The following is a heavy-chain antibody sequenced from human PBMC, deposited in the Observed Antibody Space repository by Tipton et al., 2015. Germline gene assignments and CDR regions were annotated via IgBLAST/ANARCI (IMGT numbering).Heavy chain of an antibody. J-gene: IGHJ4*02. V-gene: IGHV4-38-2*01. D-gene: IGHD3-9*01. CDR3: ACQDYDSLTRDYQTVDY. Sequence: TLSLTCAVSAYSISSDYYWGWIRQPPGKGLEWIGSISHSGNTYYNPSLKSRVTISVDTPKNQFSLKLTSVTAADTAVYYCACQDYDSLTRDYQTVDYWGQGTLVTVSS. CDR1: AYSISSDYY. CDR2: ISHSGNT.